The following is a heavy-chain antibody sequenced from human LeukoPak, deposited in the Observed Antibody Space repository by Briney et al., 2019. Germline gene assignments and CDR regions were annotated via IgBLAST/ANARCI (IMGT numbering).Heavy chain of an antibody. CDR3: ARDPSYCGGDCYAFDI. Sequence: ASVRVSCKVSGYTLAELSMHWVRQAPGKGLEWMGGFDPEDGETIYAQKFQGRVTMTEDTSTDTAYMELSSLRSEDTAVYYCARDPSYCGGDCYAFDIWGQGTMVTVSS. J-gene: IGHJ3*02. CDR2: FDPEDGET. V-gene: IGHV1-24*01. D-gene: IGHD2-21*02. CDR1: GYTLAELS.